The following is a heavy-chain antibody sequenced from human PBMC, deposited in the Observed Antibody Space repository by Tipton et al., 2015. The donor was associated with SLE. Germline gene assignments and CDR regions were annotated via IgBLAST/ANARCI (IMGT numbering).Heavy chain of an antibody. V-gene: IGHV4-59*11. CDR2: MSFSGRS. J-gene: IGHJ4*02. Sequence: TLSLTCAVSGGSITSHYWNWIRQPPGKALEWLGYMSFSGRSNYNPSLKNRVTISLDTSKNQLSLKLSSVTAADTAVYYCATIDPDVDSGVIPGDYWGQGTLVTVSS. CDR3: ATIDPDVDSGVIPGDY. D-gene: IGHD2-15*01. CDR1: GGSITSHY.